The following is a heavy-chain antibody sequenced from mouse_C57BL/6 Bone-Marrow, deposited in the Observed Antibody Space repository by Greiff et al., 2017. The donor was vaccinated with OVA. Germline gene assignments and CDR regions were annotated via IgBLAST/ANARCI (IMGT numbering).Heavy chain of an antibody. J-gene: IGHJ2*01. CDR1: GFTFSSYT. CDR2: ISGGGGNT. Sequence: DVKLVESGGGLVKPGGSLKLSCAASGFTFSSYTMSWVRQTPEKRLEWVATISGGGGNTYYPDRVKGRFTISRDNAKNTLYLQMSSLRSEDTALYYCARQGYYGSSYYFDYWGQGTTLTVSS. V-gene: IGHV5-9*01. CDR3: ARQGYYGSSYYFDY. D-gene: IGHD1-1*01.